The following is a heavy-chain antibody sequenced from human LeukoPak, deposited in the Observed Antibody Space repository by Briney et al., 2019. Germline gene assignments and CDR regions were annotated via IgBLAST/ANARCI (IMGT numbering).Heavy chain of an antibody. CDR3: ATALAGSVELDY. Sequence: ASVKVSFKASGYTFTSYDIHWVRQAAGQGREWMGWMNPNNGNIHYAQKFQGRVTMTRNTPISTAYMELTSLRSDDTAVYYCATALAGSVELDYWGQGTLVTVSS. V-gene: IGHV1-8*01. D-gene: IGHD6-19*01. CDR1: GYTFTSYD. J-gene: IGHJ4*02. CDR2: MNPNNGNI.